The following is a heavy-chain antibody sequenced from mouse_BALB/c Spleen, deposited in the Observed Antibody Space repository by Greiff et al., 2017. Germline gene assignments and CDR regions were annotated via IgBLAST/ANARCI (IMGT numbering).Heavy chain of an antibody. CDR2: ISYSGST. D-gene: IGHD2-1*01. Sequence: DVQLQESGPSLVKPSQTLSLTCSVTGDSITSGYWNWIRKFPGNKLEYMGYISYSGSTYYNPSLKSRISITRDTSKNQYYLQLNSVTTEDTATYYCARGDYGNPYYFDYWGQGTTLTVSS. CDR3: ARGDYGNPYYFDY. V-gene: IGHV3-8*02. J-gene: IGHJ2*01. CDR1: GDSITSGY.